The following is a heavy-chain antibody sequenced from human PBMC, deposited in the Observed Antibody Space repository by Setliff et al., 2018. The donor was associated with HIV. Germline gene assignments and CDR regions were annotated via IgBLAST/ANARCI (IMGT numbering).Heavy chain of an antibody. CDR1: GGSASNSRYY. D-gene: IGHD3-22*01. CDR3: ASRVYYYDSNKVLREEGFDP. V-gene: IGHV4-39*01. Sequence: SETLSLTCTVSGGSASNSRYYWAWIRQPPGKGLEYIGSIYYNEKTYYSPSLKGRVTISVDTSKNQFSLNLTSVTAADTAVYFCASRVYYYDSNKVLREEGFDPWGQGTLVTVSS. CDR2: IYYNEKT. J-gene: IGHJ5*02.